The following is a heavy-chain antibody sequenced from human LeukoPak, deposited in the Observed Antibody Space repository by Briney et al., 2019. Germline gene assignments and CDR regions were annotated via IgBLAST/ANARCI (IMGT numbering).Heavy chain of an antibody. J-gene: IGHJ3*01. CDR1: GIIITSYW. V-gene: IGHV3-7*01. D-gene: IGHD3-16*01. CDR3: ARDKYGGL. CDR2: IKQDGSEK. Sequence: GGSLRLSCAASGIIITSYWMSWVRQTPGKGLEWVANIKQDGSEKNYVDSVKGRFTIFRDNARNSLYLQMNSLRDEDTALYYCARDKYGGLWGQGTMVTVSS.